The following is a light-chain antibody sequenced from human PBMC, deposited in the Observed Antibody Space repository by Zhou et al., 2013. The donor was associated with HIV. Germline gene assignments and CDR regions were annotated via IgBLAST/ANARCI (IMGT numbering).Light chain of an antibody. V-gene: IGKV3-20*01. Sequence: EIVLTQSPGTLSLSPGERATLSCRASHTVTSNYLAWYQHKPGQGPKVLIFGASTRATGIPARFSGSGSGTDFTLTISSLEPEDFAMYYCQQYANSSVTFGQGTKVESK. CDR1: HTVTSNY. CDR3: QQYANSSVT. CDR2: GAS. J-gene: IGKJ1*01.